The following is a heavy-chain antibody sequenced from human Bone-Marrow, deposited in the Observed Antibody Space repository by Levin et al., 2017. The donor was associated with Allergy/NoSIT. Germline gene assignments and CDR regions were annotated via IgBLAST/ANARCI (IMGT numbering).Heavy chain of an antibody. CDR2: IRSKTYGATT. V-gene: IGHV3-49*04. CDR3: TRGEIVAATSYYFDY. CDR1: GFTFGDYT. Sequence: GGSLRLSCTGSGFTFGDYTMSWVRQAPGKGLEWVGFIRSKTYGATTEYAASVKGRFTISRDDSNSIIYLQMSSLKTEDTAVYYCTRGEIVAATSYYFDYWGQGTLFTVAS. J-gene: IGHJ4*02. D-gene: IGHD1-26*01.